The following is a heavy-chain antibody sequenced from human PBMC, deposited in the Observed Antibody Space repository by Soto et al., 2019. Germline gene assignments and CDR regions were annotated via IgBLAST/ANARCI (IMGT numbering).Heavy chain of an antibody. CDR3: AREVTIFGVVIIGYYYYGMDV. D-gene: IGHD3-3*01. Sequence: HPGGSLRLSCASSGFTFSSYAMHWVRQAPGKGLEWVAVISYDGSNKYYADSVKGRFTISRDNSKNTLYLQMNSLRAEDTAVYYCAREVTIFGVVIIGYYYYGMDVWGQGTTVTGSS. CDR1: GFTFSSYA. CDR2: ISYDGSNK. J-gene: IGHJ6*02. V-gene: IGHV3-30-3*01.